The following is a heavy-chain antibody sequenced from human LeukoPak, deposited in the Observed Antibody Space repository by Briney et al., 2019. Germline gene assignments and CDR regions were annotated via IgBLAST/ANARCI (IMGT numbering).Heavy chain of an antibody. CDR2: IRYDGSHK. V-gene: IGHV3-30*02. CDR3: AKDLVRDIVVVPAAQAQG. CDR1: GFTFSSYG. Sequence: GGSLRLSCAASGFTFSSYGMHWVRQAPGKGLEWVAFIRYDGSHKYYADSVRGRLTISRDNSQNTLYLQMNSLRAEDTAVYYCAKDLVRDIVVVPAAQAQGWGQGTLVTVSS. J-gene: IGHJ4*02. D-gene: IGHD2-2*01.